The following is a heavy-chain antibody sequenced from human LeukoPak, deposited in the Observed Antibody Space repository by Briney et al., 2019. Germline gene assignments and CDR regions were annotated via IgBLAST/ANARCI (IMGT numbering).Heavy chain of an antibody. CDR3: ARYVPVRTGTTRASFDY. D-gene: IGHD1-1*01. CDR2: ISHSGTT. V-gene: IGHV4-34*10. J-gene: IGHJ4*02. Sequence: SETLSLTCAVYGGSFSDYDWSRIRQPPGKGLEWIGEISHSGTTNCDPSLKSRISMSIDTSRSQFSLNLRSVTAADTAVYYCARYVPVRTGTTRASFDYWGLGTLVTVSS. CDR1: GGSFSDYD.